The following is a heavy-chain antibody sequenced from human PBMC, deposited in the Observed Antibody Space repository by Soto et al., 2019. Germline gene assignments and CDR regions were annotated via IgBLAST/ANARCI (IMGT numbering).Heavy chain of an antibody. Sequence: SVKVSCKASGGTFSSYAISWVRQAPGQGLEWMGGIIPIFGTANYAQKFQGRVTITADESTSTAYMELSSLRSEDTAVYYCARNREYDYGDYVGRELDYWGQGTLVTVS. J-gene: IGHJ4*02. V-gene: IGHV1-69*13. D-gene: IGHD4-17*01. CDR3: ARNREYDYGDYVGRELDY. CDR1: GGTFSSYA. CDR2: IIPIFGTA.